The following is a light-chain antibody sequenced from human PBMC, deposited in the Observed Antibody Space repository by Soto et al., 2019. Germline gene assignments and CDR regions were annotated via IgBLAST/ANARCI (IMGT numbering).Light chain of an antibody. Sequence: QAVVTQEPSLTVSPGGTVTLTCGSSTGPVTSGQYSYWLQQKPGQAPRTLIYDTSNKHSWTPARFSGSLLGGKAALTLSGAQPEDEADYYCIISHSGTWVFGGGTKLTVL. CDR1: TGPVTSGQY. CDR2: DTS. V-gene: IGLV7-46*01. CDR3: IISHSGTWV. J-gene: IGLJ3*02.